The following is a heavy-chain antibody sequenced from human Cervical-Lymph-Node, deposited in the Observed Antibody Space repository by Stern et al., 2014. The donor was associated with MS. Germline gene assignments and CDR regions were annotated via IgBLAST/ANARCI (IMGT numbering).Heavy chain of an antibody. J-gene: IGHJ4*02. CDR3: ARNAVLDY. CDR2: FDHTGTT. CDR1: GGSITTYY. D-gene: IGHD2-2*01. Sequence: QVQLVESGPRLVKPSETLSLTCTVSGGSITTYYWNWIRQPPGKGLEWIGYFDHTGTTTYHPSLKSRVTISPDTSKNQLSLRLTAVTAADTAVYYCARNAVLDYWGQGILVTVSS. V-gene: IGHV4-59*01.